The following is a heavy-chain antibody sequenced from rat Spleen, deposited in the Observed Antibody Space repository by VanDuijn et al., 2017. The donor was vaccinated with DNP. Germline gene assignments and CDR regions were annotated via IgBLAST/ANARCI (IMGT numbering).Heavy chain of an antibody. J-gene: IGHJ2*01. CDR2: IRYDGGST. CDR3: VRWNSGHFDY. Sequence: ELQLVESGGDLEQPGRSLKLSCGASGFTFSNYGMAWVRQAPTKGLEWVAYIRYDGGSTKYGDSGKGRFTISRDNAKNTLYLQMNSLRSEDMATYYCVRWNSGHFDYWGQGVMVTVSS. V-gene: IGHV5-22*01. CDR1: GFTFSNYG. D-gene: IGHD4-3*01.